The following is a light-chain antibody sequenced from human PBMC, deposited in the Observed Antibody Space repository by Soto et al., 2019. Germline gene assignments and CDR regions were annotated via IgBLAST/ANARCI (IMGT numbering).Light chain of an antibody. CDR3: SSYTRSSNYV. Sequence: QSALTQPASVSGSPGQSITISCTGTSSDVGGYNYVSWYQQHPGKAPKLMIYEVNDRPSGVSNRFSGSKSGNTASLTISGLQAEDEADYYCSSYTRSSNYVFGNGTKLTV. V-gene: IGLV2-14*01. J-gene: IGLJ1*01. CDR1: SSDVGGYNY. CDR2: EVN.